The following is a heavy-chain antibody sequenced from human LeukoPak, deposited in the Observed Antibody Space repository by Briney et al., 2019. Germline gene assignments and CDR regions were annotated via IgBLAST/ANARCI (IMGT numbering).Heavy chain of an antibody. D-gene: IGHD2-15*01. V-gene: IGHV3-30*02. CDR3: AREDSHRGAFDY. J-gene: IGHJ4*02. Sequence: GGSLRLSCAASGFTFSSYGMHWVRQAPGKGLEWVAFIRYDGSNKYYADSVKGRFTISRDNAKNSLYLQMNSLRAEDTAVYYCAREDSHRGAFDYWGQGTLVTVSS. CDR1: GFTFSSYG. CDR2: IRYDGSNK.